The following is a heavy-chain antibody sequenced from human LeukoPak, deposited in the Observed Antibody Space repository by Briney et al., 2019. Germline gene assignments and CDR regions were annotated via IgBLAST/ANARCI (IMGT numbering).Heavy chain of an antibody. CDR2: TYYRSKWYN. J-gene: IGHJ2*01. Sequence: SQTLSLTCAISGDSVSSNSAAWNWIRQSPSRGLEWLGRTYYRSKWYNDYAVSVKSRITINPDTSKNQFSLQLNSVTPEDTAVYYCARDEGMYYYGSGSYRGWYFDLWGRGTLVTVSS. D-gene: IGHD3-10*01. CDR3: ARDEGMYYYGSGSYRGWYFDL. V-gene: IGHV6-1*01. CDR1: GDSVSSNSAA.